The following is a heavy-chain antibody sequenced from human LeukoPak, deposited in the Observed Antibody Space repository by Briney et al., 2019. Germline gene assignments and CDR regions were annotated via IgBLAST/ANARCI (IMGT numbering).Heavy chain of an antibody. J-gene: IGHJ4*02. Sequence: GGSLRLSCAASGFTFSSYWMHWVRQAPGKGLVWVSRINSDGSSTSYADSVKGRFTISRDNSKNTLYLQMNSLRAEDTAVYYCATSRGYCSSTSCYSLDYWGQGTLVTVSS. D-gene: IGHD2-2*01. V-gene: IGHV3-74*01. CDR3: ATSRGYCSSTSCYSLDY. CDR1: GFTFSSYW. CDR2: INSDGSST.